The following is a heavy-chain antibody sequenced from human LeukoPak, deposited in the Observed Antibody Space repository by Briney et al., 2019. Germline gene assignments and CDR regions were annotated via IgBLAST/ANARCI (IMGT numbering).Heavy chain of an antibody. D-gene: IGHD2-15*01. Sequence: ASVKVSCKASGYTFTNYAIHWVRQAPGQRLEWMGWINSGNGNTRYSQELQGRVAITRDTSASIAYMELSSLRSDDTAVYYCAREWLSSGDSHYSHWGQGTLVTVSS. V-gene: IGHV1-3*01. CDR1: GYTFTNYA. J-gene: IGHJ4*02. CDR3: AREWLSSGDSHYSH. CDR2: INSGNGNT.